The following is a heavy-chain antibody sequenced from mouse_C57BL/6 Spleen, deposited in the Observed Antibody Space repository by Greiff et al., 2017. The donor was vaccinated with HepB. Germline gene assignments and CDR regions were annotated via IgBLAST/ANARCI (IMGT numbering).Heavy chain of an antibody. CDR3: EIDGKKGLDYAMDY. V-gene: IGHV1-82*01. CDR1: GYAFSSSW. CDR2: IYPGDGDT. Sequence: QVQLQQSGPELVKPGASVKISCKASGYAFSSSWMNWVKQRPGKGLEWIGRIYPGDGDTNYNGKFKGKATLTADKSSSTAYMQLSSLTSEDSAVYFCEIDGKKGLDYAMDYWGQGTSVTVSS. D-gene: IGHD2-1*01. J-gene: IGHJ4*01.